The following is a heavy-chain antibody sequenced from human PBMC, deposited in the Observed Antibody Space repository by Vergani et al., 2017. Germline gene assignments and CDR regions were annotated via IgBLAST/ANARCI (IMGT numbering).Heavy chain of an antibody. CDR3: AKNPGISTTRHYYAMDV. Sequence: VQFLESGGGLVQPGGSLRLSCAASGFKFSDHYMSWIRQAPGKGLEWVSHISPGASTVSYTDSVTGRFTVSRDNDNNSLTLDMTTLRVEDTAVYYCAKNPGISTTRHYYAMDVWGQGTTVTVSS. V-gene: IGHV3-11*04. CDR2: ISPGASTV. J-gene: IGHJ6*02. CDR1: GFKFSDHY. D-gene: IGHD1-1*01.